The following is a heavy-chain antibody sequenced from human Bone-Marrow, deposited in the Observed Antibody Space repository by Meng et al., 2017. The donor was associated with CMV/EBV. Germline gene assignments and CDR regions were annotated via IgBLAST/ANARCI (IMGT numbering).Heavy chain of an antibody. J-gene: IGHJ6*02. Sequence: GESLKISCAASGFTFSSYWMHWVRQAPGKGLVWVSRINSDGSSTSYADSVKGRFTISRDNAKNTLYLQMNSLRAEDTAVYYCARDGPGGLYSSSPYYYYYYGMDVWGQGTTVTVSS. D-gene: IGHD6-6*01. CDR1: GFTFSSYW. CDR3: ARDGPGGLYSSSPYYYYYYGMDV. CDR2: INSDGSST. V-gene: IGHV3-74*01.